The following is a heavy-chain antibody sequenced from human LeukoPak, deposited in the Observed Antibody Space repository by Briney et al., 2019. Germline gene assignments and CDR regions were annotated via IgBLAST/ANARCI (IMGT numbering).Heavy chain of an antibody. CDR1: GFTFSSYG. CDR3: ANRDRNDAFDI. D-gene: IGHD5-24*01. V-gene: IGHV3-30*18. Sequence: GGSLRLSCAASGFTFSSYGMHWVRQAPGKGLEWVAVISYDGSNKYYADSVKGRFTISRDNSKNTLYLQMNSLRAEDTAVYYCANRDRNDAFDIWGQGTMVTVSS. CDR2: ISYDGSNK. J-gene: IGHJ3*02.